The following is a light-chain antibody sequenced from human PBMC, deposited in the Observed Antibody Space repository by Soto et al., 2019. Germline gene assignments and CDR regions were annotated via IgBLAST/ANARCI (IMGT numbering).Light chain of an antibody. V-gene: IGLV2-11*01. CDR2: DVS. J-gene: IGLJ1*01. CDR1: SSDVGGYNY. CDR3: CSHAGSYTYV. Sequence: QSALTQPRSVSGSPGQSVTISCTGTSSDVGGYNYVSWYQQHPGKAPKVMIYDVSKRPSGVPDRFSGSKSGNTASLTISGLQAEDEADSYCCSHAGSYTYVFGTGTKVTVL.